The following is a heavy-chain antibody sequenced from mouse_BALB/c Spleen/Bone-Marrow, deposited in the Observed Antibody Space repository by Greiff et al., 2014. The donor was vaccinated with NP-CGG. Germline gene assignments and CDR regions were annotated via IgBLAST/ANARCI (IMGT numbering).Heavy chain of an antibody. D-gene: IGHD2-4*01. V-gene: IGHV2-9*02. CDR1: GFSLTSYG. Sequence: VMLVESGPGLVAPSQSLSITCTVSGFSLTSYGVHWVRQPPGEGLEWLGVIWAGGSTNYNAALKSRLSISKDNSKSQVFLKMNSLQTDDTAMYYCARDPIYYDYDWYLDVWGAGTTVTVSS. CDR2: IWAGGST. J-gene: IGHJ1*01. CDR3: ARDPIYYDYDWYLDV.